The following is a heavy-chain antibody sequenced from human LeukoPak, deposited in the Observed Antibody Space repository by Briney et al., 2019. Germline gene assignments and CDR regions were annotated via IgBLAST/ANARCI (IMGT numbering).Heavy chain of an antibody. CDR2: ISSSGSTI. Sequence: GGSLRLSCAASGFTFSDYYMSWLRQAPGKGLEWVSSISSSGSTIYYADSVKGRFTISRDNAKNSLYLQMSSLRAEDTAVYYCARDLSWSTSCMGYWGQGSLVTVSS. CDR3: ARDLSWSTSCMGY. D-gene: IGHD2-2*01. CDR1: GFTFSDYY. V-gene: IGHV3-11*04. J-gene: IGHJ4*02.